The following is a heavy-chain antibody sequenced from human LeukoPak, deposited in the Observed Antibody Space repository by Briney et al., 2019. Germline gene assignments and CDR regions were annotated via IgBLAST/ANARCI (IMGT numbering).Heavy chain of an antibody. CDR2: IYYSGST. J-gene: IGHJ4*02. CDR1: GGSISSSSYY. D-gene: IGHD3-10*01. Sequence: SETLSLTCTVSGGSISSSSYYWGWIRQPPGKGLEWIGSIYYSGSTYYNPSLKSRVTISVDTSKNQFSLKLSSVTAADTAVYYCASEKEWWFGELLLDYWGQGTLVTVSS. V-gene: IGHV4-39*07. CDR3: ASEKEWWFGELLLDY.